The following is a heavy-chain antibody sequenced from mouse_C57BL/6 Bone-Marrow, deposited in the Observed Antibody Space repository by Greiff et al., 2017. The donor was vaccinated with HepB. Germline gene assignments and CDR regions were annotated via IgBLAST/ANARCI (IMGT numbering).Heavy chain of an antibody. CDR2: IHPNSGSS. Sequence: QVQLQQPGAELVKPGASVKLSCKASGYTFTSYWMHWVKQRPGQGLEWIGMIHPNSGSSNYNEKFKSKATLTVDKSSSTAYMQLSSLTSEDSAVYYCAKGDYASSYNWYFVVWGTGTTVTVSS. V-gene: IGHV1-64*01. CDR1: GYTFTSYW. D-gene: IGHD1-1*01. CDR3: AKGDYASSYNWYFVV. J-gene: IGHJ1*03.